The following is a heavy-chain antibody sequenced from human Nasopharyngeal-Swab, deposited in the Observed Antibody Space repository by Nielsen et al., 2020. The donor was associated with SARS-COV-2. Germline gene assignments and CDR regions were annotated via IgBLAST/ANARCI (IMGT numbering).Heavy chain of an antibody. CDR1: GFSFSDSE. Sequence: GESLKISCTASGFSFSDSEMNWVRQAPGKGLGWVSYISGGGSALYYADSVKGRFPISRDNAKNSLYLQMNSLRAEDTAVYYCVRGGAAPDYYYYGMDVWGQGTTVTVSS. CDR3: VRGGAAPDYYYYGMDV. D-gene: IGHD3-16*01. J-gene: IGHJ6*02. CDR2: ISGGGSAL. V-gene: IGHV3-48*03.